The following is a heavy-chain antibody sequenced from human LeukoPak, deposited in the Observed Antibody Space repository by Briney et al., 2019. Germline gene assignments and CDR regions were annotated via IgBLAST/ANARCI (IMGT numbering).Heavy chain of an antibody. J-gene: IGHJ6*03. CDR2: IIPIFGTA. CDR3: ARDLGKHIVVVTADYYYYMDV. D-gene: IGHD2-21*02. Sequence: SVKVSCKASGGTFSSYAISWVRQAPGQALEWMGGIIPIFGTANYAQKFQGRVTITADESTSTAYMELSSLRSEDTAVYYCARDLGKHIVVVTADYYYYMDVWGKGTTVTVSS. V-gene: IGHV1-69*13. CDR1: GGTFSSYA.